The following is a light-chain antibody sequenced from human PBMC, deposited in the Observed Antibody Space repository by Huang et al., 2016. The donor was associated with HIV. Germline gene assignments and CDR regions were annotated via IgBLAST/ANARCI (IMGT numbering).Light chain of an antibody. CDR1: QTISKY. V-gene: IGKV1-39*01. J-gene: IGKJ2*01. Sequence: DIQMTQFPTSLSASVGDRVSITCRARQTISKYLNWYKQKPGRAPKLLIYGASTLQSGVPSRFSGGGSGTHFTLTINSLQPEDSATYYCQQSYMTPRTFGQGTKLEI. CDR2: GAS. CDR3: QQSYMTPRT.